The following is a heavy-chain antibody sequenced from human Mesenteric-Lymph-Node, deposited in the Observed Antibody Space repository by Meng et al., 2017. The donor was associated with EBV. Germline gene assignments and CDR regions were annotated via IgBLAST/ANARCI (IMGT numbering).Heavy chain of an antibody. CDR1: GGTFSNSA. J-gene: IGHJ4*02. V-gene: IGHV1-69*06. CDR3: AMSRAGHWNLLDN. CDR2: IVPNVGTG. Sequence: QGQLVQCGVEVKKPGSSVKVSCKSSGGTFSNSAFSWVRQAPGQGLELVGAIVPNVGTGRYSQKFQGRVTITADRSTNTVYIEVSSLTSEDTAVYYCAMSRAGHWNLLDNWGQGTLVTVSS. D-gene: IGHD1-1*01.